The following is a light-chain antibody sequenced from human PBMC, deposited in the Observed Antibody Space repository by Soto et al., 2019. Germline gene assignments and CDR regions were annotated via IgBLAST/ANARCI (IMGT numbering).Light chain of an antibody. CDR2: GAS. V-gene: IGKV3-20*01. J-gene: IGKJ3*01. CDR1: QSVSSSY. Sequence: ELMLTQSPGTLSLSPGERATLSCRASQSVSSSYLAWYQQKPGQAPRLLIYGASSRATGIPDRFSGSGSGTDFTLTISRLQPEDFATYYCQQSYSTPDTFGPATKVDIK. CDR3: QQSYSTPDT.